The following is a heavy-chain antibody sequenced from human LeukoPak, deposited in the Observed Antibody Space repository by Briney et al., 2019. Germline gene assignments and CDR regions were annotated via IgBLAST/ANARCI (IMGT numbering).Heavy chain of an antibody. D-gene: IGHD6-6*01. CDR3: AALLAARPPGYCYYYMDV. V-gene: IGHV4-59*08. CDR2: IYYSGST. Sequence: SETLSLTCTVSGGSISSYYWSWIRQPPGKGLEWIGYIYYSGSTNYNPSLKSRVTISVDTSKNQFSLKLSSVTAADTAVYYCAALLAARPPGYCYYYMDVWGKGTTVTVSS. J-gene: IGHJ6*03. CDR1: GGSISSYY.